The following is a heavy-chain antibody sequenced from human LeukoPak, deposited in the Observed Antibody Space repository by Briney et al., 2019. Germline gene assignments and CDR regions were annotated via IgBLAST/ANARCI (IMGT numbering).Heavy chain of an antibody. D-gene: IGHD3-3*01. V-gene: IGHV4-31*03. CDR1: GGSISSGGYY. CDR3: ARAMTYYDFWSGYSPDAFDI. CDR2: IYYSGST. Sequence: SQTLSLTCTVSGGSISSGGYYWSWIRQHPGKGLEWIGYIYYSGSTYYNPALKSRVTISVYTSKNQFSLKLSSVTAADTAVYYCARAMTYYDFWSGYSPDAFDIWGQGTMVTVSS. J-gene: IGHJ3*02.